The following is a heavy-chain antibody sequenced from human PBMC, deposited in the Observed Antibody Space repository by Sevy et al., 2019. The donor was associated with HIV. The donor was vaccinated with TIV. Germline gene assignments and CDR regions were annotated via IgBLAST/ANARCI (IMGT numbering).Heavy chain of an antibody. CDR1: GFTFSDYS. Sequence: GGSLRLSCTASGFTFSDYSMSWIRQAPGKGLEWVSYISSLSNYINYADSVKGRFSISRDNVKDSLYLQMNSLRADDTAVYFCARRAVNWDYFEYWGQGTLVTVSS. V-gene: IGHV3-11*06. CDR3: ARRAVNWDYFEY. CDR2: ISSLSNYI. J-gene: IGHJ4*02. D-gene: IGHD3-16*01.